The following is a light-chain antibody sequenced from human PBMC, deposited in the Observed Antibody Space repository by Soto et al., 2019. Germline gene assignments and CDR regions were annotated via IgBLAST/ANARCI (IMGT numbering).Light chain of an antibody. CDR2: EVR. J-gene: IGLJ1*01. Sequence: HSALTQPASVSGSPGQSITISRTGTSSDVGGYNYVSWYQQHPGKAPTLMIYEVRNRPSGVSNRFSGSKSGNTASLTISGLQAEDEADYYCISYRTSSPYVFGSGTKLTVL. V-gene: IGLV2-14*01. CDR3: ISYRTSSPYV. CDR1: SSDVGGYNY.